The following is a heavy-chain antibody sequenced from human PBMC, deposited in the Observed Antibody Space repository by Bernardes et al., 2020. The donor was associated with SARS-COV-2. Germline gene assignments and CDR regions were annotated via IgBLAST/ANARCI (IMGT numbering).Heavy chain of an antibody. J-gene: IGHJ3*02. CDR3: AHLGYCSGGSCTPDI. CDR2: IYWDDDK. CDR1: GFSLSPSGVG. D-gene: IGHD2-15*01. V-gene: IGHV2-5*02. Sequence: SHSTLWNSTQTLTLSCTFSGFSLSPSGVGVGWIRQPPGKALEWLALIYWDDDKRYSPSLKSRLTITKDTSKNQVVLTMTNRDPVDTATYYCAHLGYCSGGSCTPDIWCQGTMVTVSS.